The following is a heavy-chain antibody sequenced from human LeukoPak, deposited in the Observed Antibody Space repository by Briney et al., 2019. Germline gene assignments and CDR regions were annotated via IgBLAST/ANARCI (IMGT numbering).Heavy chain of an antibody. V-gene: IGHV3-23*01. CDR2: ISGSGDST. Sequence: GGSLRRSCAASGFTFSSYAMSWVRQAPGKGLEWVSSISGSGDSTYYADSVKGRFTISRDNSKNTLYLQMNSLRAEDTAVYYCARSMVRIDYWGQGTLVTVSS. CDR3: ARSMVRIDY. CDR1: GFTFSSYA. D-gene: IGHD3-10*01. J-gene: IGHJ4*02.